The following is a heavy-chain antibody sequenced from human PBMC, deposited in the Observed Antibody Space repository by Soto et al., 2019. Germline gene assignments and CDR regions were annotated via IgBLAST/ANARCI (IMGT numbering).Heavy chain of an antibody. CDR1: GFSLTSYH. CDR3: AKDNLREGCMDV. V-gene: IGHV3-23*01. Sequence: PGGSLRLSCAASGFSLTSYHMTWVRQAPGKGLEWVSTISDTGTDTYYADSVKGRFSISRDIADNTLFLQMNSLRAEDTAVYYCAKDNLREGCMDVWGQGATVTVSS. J-gene: IGHJ6*02. CDR2: ISDTGTDT.